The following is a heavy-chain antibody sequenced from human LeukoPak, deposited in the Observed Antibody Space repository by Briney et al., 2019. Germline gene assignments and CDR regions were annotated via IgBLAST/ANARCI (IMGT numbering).Heavy chain of an antibody. J-gene: IGHJ6*03. V-gene: IGHV3-7*01. D-gene: IGHD3-22*01. Sequence: GGSLRLSCAASGFTFSSYWMSWVRQAPGKGLEWVANIKQDGSEKYYVDSVKGRFTISRDNAKNSLYLQMNSLRAEDTAVYYCARVYYDSSGYYSPQLVYYYYYMDVWGKGTTVTVSS. CDR2: IKQDGSEK. CDR1: GFTFSSYW. CDR3: ARVYYDSSGYYSPQLVYYYYYMDV.